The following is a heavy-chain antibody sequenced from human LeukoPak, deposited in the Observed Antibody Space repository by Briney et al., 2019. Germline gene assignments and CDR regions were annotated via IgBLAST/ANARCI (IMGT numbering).Heavy chain of an antibody. CDR2: LYSDGRSL. J-gene: IGHJ4*02. CDR3: ARGRGLGEFAVASFDS. CDR1: GFSFTGYW. V-gene: IGHV3-74*01. D-gene: IGHD6-19*01. Sequence: GGSLRLSCAGSGFSFTGYWMHWVRQTPGKALVWISRLYSDGRSLTYADSVKGRFTISRDDAKNMLYLQMNSLRADDTGVYYCARGRGLGEFAVASFDSWGRGTLVTVSS.